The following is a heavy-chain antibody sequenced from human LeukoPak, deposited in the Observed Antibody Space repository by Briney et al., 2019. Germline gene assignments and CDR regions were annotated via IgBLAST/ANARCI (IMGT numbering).Heavy chain of an antibody. J-gene: IGHJ6*03. V-gene: IGHV3-23*01. CDR3: AKGTIAVASGYYSYMDV. CDR2: ISDSGGST. D-gene: IGHD6-19*01. CDR1: GFTFNSYA. Sequence: PGGSLRLSCAATGFTFNSYAMNWVRQAPGKGLEWVPAISDSGGSTYYADSVKGRFTIFRDNSKNTLYLQMNSLRAEDTAIYYCAKGTIAVASGYYSYMDVWAKGTTVSVSS.